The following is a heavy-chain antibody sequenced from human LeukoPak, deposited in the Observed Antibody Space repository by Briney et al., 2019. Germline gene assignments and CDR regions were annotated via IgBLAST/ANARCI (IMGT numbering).Heavy chain of an antibody. CDR2: ISAYNGNT. V-gene: IGHV1-18*01. CDR1: GYTFTSYG. D-gene: IGHD6-13*01. Sequence: SVKVSCKASGYTFTSYGISWVREAPGQGLEWMGWISAYNGNTNYAQKLQGRVTMTTDTSTSTAYMELSSLRSDDTAVYYCARDHSSRWYDFDYWGQGSLVTVSS. J-gene: IGHJ4*02. CDR3: ARDHSSRWYDFDY.